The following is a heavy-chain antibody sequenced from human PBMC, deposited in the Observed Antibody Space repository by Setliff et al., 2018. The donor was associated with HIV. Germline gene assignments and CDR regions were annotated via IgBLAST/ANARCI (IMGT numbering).Heavy chain of an antibody. D-gene: IGHD3-10*01. CDR2: INSDGSIT. CDR3: ARADPLGEQVWPLQYFQH. J-gene: IGHJ1*01. Sequence: SGGSLRLSCAASGFTFSSYWMHWVRQAPGKGLVWVSRINSDGSITSYADSVKGRFTISRDNAKNGLYLQMNSLRAEDTAVYYCARADPLGEQVWPLQYFQHWGQGTLVTVSS. CDR1: GFTFSSYW. V-gene: IGHV3-74*01.